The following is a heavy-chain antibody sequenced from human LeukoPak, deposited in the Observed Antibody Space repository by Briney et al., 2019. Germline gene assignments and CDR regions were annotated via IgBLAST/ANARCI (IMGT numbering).Heavy chain of an antibody. CDR2: ISAYNGNT. D-gene: IGHD3-22*01. CDR3: ARDGEGDYYDSSGYPRY. Sequence: ASVKDSCKASGYTFTSYGISWVRQAPGQGLEWMGWISAYNGNTNYAQKLQGRVTMTTDTSTSTAYMELRSLRSDDTAVYYCARDGEGDYYDSSGYPRYWGQGTLVTVSS. CDR1: GYTFTSYG. V-gene: IGHV1-18*01. J-gene: IGHJ4*02.